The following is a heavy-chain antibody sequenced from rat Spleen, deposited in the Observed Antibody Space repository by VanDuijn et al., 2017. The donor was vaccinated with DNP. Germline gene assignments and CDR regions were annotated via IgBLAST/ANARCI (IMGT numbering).Heavy chain of an antibody. D-gene: IGHD1-11*01. J-gene: IGHJ2*01. V-gene: IGHV5-7*01. Sequence: EVQLVESGGGLVQPGRSLELPCAASGFTFSYYHMVWVRQAPKKGREWVATIIYDGSTTYYGDSVKGRFTISRDNAQNTQYLQMDSLRSEDTATYYCARHPTYGGSNYFDYWGQGVMVTVSS. CDR2: IIYDGSTT. CDR1: GFTFSYYH. CDR3: ARHPTYGGSNYFDY.